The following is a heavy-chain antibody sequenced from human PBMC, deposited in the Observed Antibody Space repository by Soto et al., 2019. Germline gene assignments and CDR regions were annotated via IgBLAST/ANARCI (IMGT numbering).Heavy chain of an antibody. CDR1: GFTFDDYA. CDR3: VKDESINWYSGHFRH. Sequence: GGSLRLSCAASGFTFDDYAMHWVRQVPGKGLEWVSGINWNSGSIGYGDSVKGRFAISRDNAKDSLHLQMNSLSAEDTAFYYCVKDESINWYSGHFRHWGQGTLVTVSS. J-gene: IGHJ1*01. CDR2: INWNSGSI. D-gene: IGHD6-13*01. V-gene: IGHV3-9*01.